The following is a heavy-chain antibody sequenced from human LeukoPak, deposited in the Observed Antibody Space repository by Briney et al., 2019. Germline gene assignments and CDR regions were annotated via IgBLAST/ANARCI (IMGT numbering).Heavy chain of an antibody. CDR3: AGDVRPDY. CDR1: GFTFSSYW. V-gene: IGHV3-7*04. J-gene: IGHJ4*02. CDR2: IKQDGTEK. D-gene: IGHD6-6*01. Sequence: GGSLRLSCAASGFTFSSYWMSWVRQAPGQGLEWVANIKQDGTEKYYKDSVKGRFSISRDNAKNSLYLQMNALRAEDTAVYYCAGDVRPDYWGQGTLVTVST.